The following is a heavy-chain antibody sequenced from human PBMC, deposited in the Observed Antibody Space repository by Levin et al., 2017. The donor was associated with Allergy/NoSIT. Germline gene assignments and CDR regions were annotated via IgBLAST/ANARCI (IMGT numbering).Heavy chain of an antibody. CDR3: ARTARPDLPWSSSPHYGMDV. CDR1: GFTVSSNY. CDR2: IYSGGST. Sequence: GGSLRLSCAASGFTVSSNYMSWVRQAPGKGLEWVSVIYSGGSTYYADSVKGRFTISRDNSKNTLYLQMNSLRAEDTAVYYCARTARPDLPWSSSPHYGMDVWGQGTTVTVSS. J-gene: IGHJ6*02. V-gene: IGHV3-53*01. D-gene: IGHD6-6*01.